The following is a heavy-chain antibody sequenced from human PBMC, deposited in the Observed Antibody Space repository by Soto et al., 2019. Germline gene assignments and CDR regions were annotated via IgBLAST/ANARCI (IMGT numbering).Heavy chain of an antibody. V-gene: IGHV3-48*02. J-gene: IGHJ4*02. Sequence: GGSLRLSCAASGFSFSTYNMNWVRQAPGRGLEWVSYISSRSSTIYHADSVKGRFTISRDNAKNSLYLQMDSLRDEDTAVYFCARAIAVGSTYLDYWGLGTRVTVSS. CDR2: ISSRSSTI. CDR3: ARAIAVGSTYLDY. CDR1: GFSFSTYN. D-gene: IGHD6-19*01.